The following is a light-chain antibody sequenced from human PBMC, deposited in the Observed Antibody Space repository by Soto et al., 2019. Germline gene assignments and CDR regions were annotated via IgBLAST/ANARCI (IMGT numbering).Light chain of an antibody. Sequence: EIVLTQSPVTLSLSPGERATLSCRASQSVSVYLAWYQQKPGQAPRLLIYDASNRAPGIPARFSGSGSGTDFTLTISSLAPEDFAVYYCHQRSNWLRAFGPGTKVDIK. CDR3: HQRSNWLRA. CDR2: DAS. J-gene: IGKJ3*01. CDR1: QSVSVY. V-gene: IGKV3-11*01.